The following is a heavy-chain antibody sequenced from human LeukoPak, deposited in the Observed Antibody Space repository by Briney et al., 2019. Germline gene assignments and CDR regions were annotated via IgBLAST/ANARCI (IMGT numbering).Heavy chain of an antibody. D-gene: IGHD6-13*01. CDR1: GFTFSSYW. CDR2: IKKDGSEK. Sequence: GGSLRLSCAASGFTFSSYWMSWVRQAPGKGLEWVASIKKDGSEKYYVDSVKGRFTISRDNAKNSPYLQMNSLRAEDTAVYYCARWAIAAAGTIDYWGQGTLVTVSS. CDR3: ARWAIAAAGTIDY. V-gene: IGHV3-7*01. J-gene: IGHJ4*02.